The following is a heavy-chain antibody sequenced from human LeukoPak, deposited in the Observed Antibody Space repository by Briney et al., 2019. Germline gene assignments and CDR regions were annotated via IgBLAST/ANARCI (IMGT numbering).Heavy chain of an antibody. D-gene: IGHD1-7*01. CDR1: GGTFTSYA. J-gene: IGHJ5*02. CDR3: ARVEGNWNYAYWFDP. Sequence: SVKVSCKASGGTFTSYAISWVRQAPGQGLEWMGGIIPIFGTANYAQKFQGRVTITADESTSTAYMEPSSLRSEDPAVYYCARVEGNWNYAYWFDPWGQGTLVTVSS. CDR2: IIPIFGTA. V-gene: IGHV1-69*13.